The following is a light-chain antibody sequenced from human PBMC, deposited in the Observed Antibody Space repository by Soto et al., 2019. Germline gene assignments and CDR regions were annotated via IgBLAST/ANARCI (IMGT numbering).Light chain of an antibody. V-gene: IGKV2-30*01. CDR1: QGLVFSDGNTY. CDR3: MQGTHWPRT. CDR2: KVS. Sequence: DIVVTQSPLSLPVTLGQPASISCSSSQGLVFSDGNTYLNWFHQRPGQSPRRLIYKVSYRDSGVPERFRGSGSGTDFTLKITRVEAEDVGVYYCMQGTHWPRTFGQGTKVDIK. J-gene: IGKJ1*01.